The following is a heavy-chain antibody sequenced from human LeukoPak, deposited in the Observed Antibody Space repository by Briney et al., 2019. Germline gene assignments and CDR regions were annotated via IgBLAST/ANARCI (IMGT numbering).Heavy chain of an antibody. D-gene: IGHD5-24*01. Sequence: GGSLRLSCAASEVTVTSNYMSWVRQAPGKGLEWVSGINWDGGSTAYADSVKGRFTISRDNAKNSPYLQMNSLRAEDTAVYYCARDLVDGYNYYWGQGTLVTVSS. J-gene: IGHJ4*02. V-gene: IGHV3-20*04. CDR3: ARDLVDGYNYY. CDR2: INWDGGST. CDR1: EVTVTSNY.